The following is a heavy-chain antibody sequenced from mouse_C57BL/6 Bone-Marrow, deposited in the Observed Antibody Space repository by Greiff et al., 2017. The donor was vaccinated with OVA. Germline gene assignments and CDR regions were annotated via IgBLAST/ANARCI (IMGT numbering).Heavy chain of an antibody. Sequence: VQLQQPGAELVRPGSSVKLSCKASGYTFTSYWMDWVKQRPGQGLEWIGNIYPSDSETHYNQKFKDKATLTVDKSSSTAYMQLSSLTSEDSAVYYCARDDGYSGAYWGQGTLVTVSA. J-gene: IGHJ3*01. V-gene: IGHV1-61*01. CDR2: IYPSDSET. CDR3: ARDDGYSGAY. D-gene: IGHD2-3*01. CDR1: GYTFTSYW.